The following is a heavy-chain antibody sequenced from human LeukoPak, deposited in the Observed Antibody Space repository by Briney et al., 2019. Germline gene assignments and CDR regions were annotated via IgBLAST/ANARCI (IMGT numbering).Heavy chain of an antibody. J-gene: IGHJ3*02. CDR2: IYYTGST. V-gene: IGHV4-39*01. CDR1: GGSISSSSYY. CDR3: AREHDSSGWCDAFDI. D-gene: IGHD6-19*01. Sequence: SETLSLTCTVSGGSISSSSYYWGWIRQPPGKGLEWIGSIYYTGSTYYNPSLKSRVSISVDTSKNQFSLKVSSVTAADTAVYYCAREHDSSGWCDAFDIWGQGTMVTVSS.